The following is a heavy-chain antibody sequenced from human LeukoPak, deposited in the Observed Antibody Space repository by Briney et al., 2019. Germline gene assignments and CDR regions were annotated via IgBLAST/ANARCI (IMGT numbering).Heavy chain of an antibody. V-gene: IGHV4-39*07. D-gene: IGHD3-10*01. Sequence: PSETLSLTCTVSGGSISSSSYYWGWIRQPPGKGLEWIGSIYYSGSTYYNPSLRSRVTISVDTSKNQFSLKLSSVTAADTAVYYCARSDMVRGVGWFDPWGQGTLVTVSS. CDR1: GGSISSSSYY. CDR2: IYYSGST. CDR3: ARSDMVRGVGWFDP. J-gene: IGHJ5*02.